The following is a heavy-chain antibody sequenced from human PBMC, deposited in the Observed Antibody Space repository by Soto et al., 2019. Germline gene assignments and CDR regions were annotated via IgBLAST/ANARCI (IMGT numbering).Heavy chain of an antibody. CDR2: ISSSSSYI. J-gene: IGHJ6*02. V-gene: IGHV3-21*01. CDR3: ARDFGFGEDYYYGMDV. CDR1: GFTFSSYS. D-gene: IGHD3-10*01. Sequence: GGSLRLSCAASGFTFSSYSMNWVRQAPGKGLEWVSSISSSSSYIYYADSVKGRFTISRDNAKNSLYLQMNSLRAEDTAVYYCARDFGFGEDYYYGMDVWGQGTTVTVSS.